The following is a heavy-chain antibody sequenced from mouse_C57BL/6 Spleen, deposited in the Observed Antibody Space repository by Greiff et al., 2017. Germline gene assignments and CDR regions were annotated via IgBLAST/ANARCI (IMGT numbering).Heavy chain of an antibody. V-gene: IGHV5-4*03. CDR3: ARAFNWDFDY. D-gene: IGHD4-1*01. CDR1: GFTFSSYA. Sequence: EVKVVESGGGLVKPGGSLKLSCAASGFTFSSYAMSWVRQTPEKRLEWVATISDGGSYTYYPDNVKGRFTISRDNAKNNLYLQMSHLKSEDTAMYYCARAFNWDFDYWGQGTTLTVSS. CDR2: ISDGGSYT. J-gene: IGHJ2*01.